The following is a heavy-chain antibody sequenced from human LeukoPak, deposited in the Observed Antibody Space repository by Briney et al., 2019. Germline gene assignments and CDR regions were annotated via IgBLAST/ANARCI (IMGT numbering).Heavy chain of an antibody. Sequence: ASVKVSCKASGYTFTSYDINWVRQAPGQGLEWMGWINPNSGGTNYAQKFQGRVTMTRDTSISTAYMELSRLRSDDTAVYYCARGRGGPAVLFNWFDPWGQGTLVTVSS. CDR2: INPNSGGT. J-gene: IGHJ5*02. D-gene: IGHD2-2*01. V-gene: IGHV1-2*02. CDR3: ARGRGGPAVLFNWFDP. CDR1: GYTFTSYD.